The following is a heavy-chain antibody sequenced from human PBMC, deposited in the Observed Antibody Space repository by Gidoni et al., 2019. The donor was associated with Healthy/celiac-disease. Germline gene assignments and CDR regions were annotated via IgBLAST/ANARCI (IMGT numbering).Heavy chain of an antibody. J-gene: IGHJ4*02. CDR1: GGSISSSSYY. CDR3: AGRWDYYGSGSRGVFDY. V-gene: IGHV4-39*01. Sequence: QRQLQESGPGLVKPSETLSLTCTVSGGSISSSSYYWCWIRQPPGRGLEWIGSIYYSGSSYYNPSLKSRVTISVDTSNNQFSLKLSSVTAADTAVYYCAGRWDYYGSGSRGVFDYWGQGTLVTVSS. CDR2: IYYSGSS. D-gene: IGHD3-10*01.